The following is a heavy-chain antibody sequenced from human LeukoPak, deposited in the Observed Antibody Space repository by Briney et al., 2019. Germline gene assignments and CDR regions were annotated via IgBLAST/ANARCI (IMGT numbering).Heavy chain of an antibody. Sequence: GGSLRLSCAASRFTFSSYSMNWVRQAPGKGLEWVSYISSSSSTIYYADSVKGRFTISRDNAKNSLYLQMNRLRAEDTAVYYCAKGSRGSCSRTYCYPFDYWGQGTLVTVSS. CDR1: RFTFSSYS. D-gene: IGHD2-2*01. V-gene: IGHV3-48*01. J-gene: IGHJ4*02. CDR2: ISSSSSTI. CDR3: AKGSRGSCSRTYCYPFDY.